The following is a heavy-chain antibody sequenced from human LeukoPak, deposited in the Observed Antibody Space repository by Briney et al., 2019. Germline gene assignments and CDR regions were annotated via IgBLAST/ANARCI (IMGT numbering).Heavy chain of an antibody. CDR1: GFTFSSYW. Sequence: GGSLRLSCVASGFTFSSYWVTWVRQAPGKGLEWVANIKEDGSEKYYVDSVKGRFTISKDNAKNSLYLQMNSLRAEDTAVYYCARDLSRSFSMIRGLIQHREFDFWGRGTLVTVSS. J-gene: IGHJ4*02. CDR3: ARDLSRSFSMIRGLIQHREFDF. D-gene: IGHD3-10*01. V-gene: IGHV3-7*01. CDR2: IKEDGSEK.